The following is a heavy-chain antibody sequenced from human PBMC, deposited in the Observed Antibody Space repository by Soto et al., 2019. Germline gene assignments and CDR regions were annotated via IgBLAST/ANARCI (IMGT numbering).Heavy chain of an antibody. J-gene: IGHJ6*03. CDR2: IYYSGST. CDR1: GGSISSYY. Sequence: QVQLQESGPGLVKPSETLSLTCTVSGGSISSYYWSWIRQPPGKGLEWIGYIYYSGSTNYNPSLKSRVTIAVDTSKNQFSLKLSSVTAADTAVYYCARVAQEAYYYYMDVWGKGTTVTVSS. V-gene: IGHV4-59*01. CDR3: ARVAQEAYYYYMDV.